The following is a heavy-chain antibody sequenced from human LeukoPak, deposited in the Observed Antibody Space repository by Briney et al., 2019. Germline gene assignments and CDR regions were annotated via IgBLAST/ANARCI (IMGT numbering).Heavy chain of an antibody. CDR2: INPNSGGT. Sequence: GASVKVSCKASGYTFTSYGISWVRQAPGQGLEWMGWINPNSGGTNYAQKFQGWVTMTRDTSISTAYMELSRLRSDDTAVYYCARGADIVVDNYYYYYGMDVWGQGTTVTVSS. D-gene: IGHD2-2*01. CDR1: GYTFTSYG. CDR3: ARGADIVVDNYYYYYGMDV. V-gene: IGHV1-2*04. J-gene: IGHJ6*02.